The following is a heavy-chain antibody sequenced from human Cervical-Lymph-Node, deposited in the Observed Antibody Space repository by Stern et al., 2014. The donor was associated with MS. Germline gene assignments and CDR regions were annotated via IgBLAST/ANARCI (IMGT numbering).Heavy chain of an antibody. V-gene: IGHV1-69*01. CDR2: IFPVCGTP. CDR1: GGTFSKFP. J-gene: IGHJ5*02. D-gene: IGHD6-13*01. Sequence: VHLVESGAEVTKPGSSVKVSCKASGGTFSKFPSSWVRQAPGQGLEGMGGIFPVCGTPTYAQEFRGRVTITADVSTSTVYMELSSLRSDDTAVYYCALSSETSDRWYSLGYDLWGQGTLVTVSS. CDR3: ALSSETSDRWYSLGYDL.